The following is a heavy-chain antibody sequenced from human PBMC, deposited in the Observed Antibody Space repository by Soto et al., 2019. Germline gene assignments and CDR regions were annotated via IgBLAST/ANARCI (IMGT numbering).Heavy chain of an antibody. CDR1: GFIFSSHA. D-gene: IGHD2-2*01. V-gene: IGHV3-23*01. J-gene: IGHJ5*01. CDR3: TNDEGTT. CDR2: ISGSGAST. Sequence: PGGSLRLSCAASGFIFSSHAMNWVRQAPGKGLEWVSLISGSGASTYYADSVKGRFTISRDNSKQMLYLQMNSLGPDDTAVYYCTNDEGTTWG.